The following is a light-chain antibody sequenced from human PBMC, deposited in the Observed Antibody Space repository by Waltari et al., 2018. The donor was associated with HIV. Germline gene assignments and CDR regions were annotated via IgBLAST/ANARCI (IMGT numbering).Light chain of an antibody. CDR3: QSADSSGNWL. V-gene: IGLV3-25*03. CDR1: ALSKQY. CDR2: KDT. Sequence: SYEFPQPPSVSASPGQTARITCTGDALSKQYAYWYQQKPGQAPVVVIYKDTRKSSGTPERFSGSTSGTTVTLTISGVQAEDEADYYCQSADSSGNWLFGGGTKLTVV. J-gene: IGLJ3*02.